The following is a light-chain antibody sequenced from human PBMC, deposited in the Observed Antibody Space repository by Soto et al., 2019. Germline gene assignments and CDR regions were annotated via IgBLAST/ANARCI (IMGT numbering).Light chain of an antibody. CDR2: DVN. CDR3: SSYAPSDVV. CDR1: PSDVGGSNS. V-gene: IGLV2-8*01. J-gene: IGLJ2*01. Sequence: QSVLTHPPSASGSPGQSVTISCTGTPSDVGGSNSVSWYQQHPGKAPNLMIYDVNKRPSGVPDRFSGSKSGNTASLTVSGLQAADEAYYFCSSYAPSDVVFGGGTQLTVL.